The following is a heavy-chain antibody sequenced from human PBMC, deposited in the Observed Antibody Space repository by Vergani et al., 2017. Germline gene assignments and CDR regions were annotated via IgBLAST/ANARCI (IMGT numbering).Heavy chain of an antibody. CDR2: INPSGGHT. J-gene: IGHJ4*02. CDR1: GYTFSNYY. CDR3: ARGDYGILAGYRY. V-gene: IGHV1-46*03. Sequence: QVQLVQSGAEVKKPGSSVKVSCKTSGYTFSNYYMHWVRQAPGQGLEWMGIINPSGGHTNHAQKFQGRGTMTRDTSTSTVYMELSSLRSEDTAIYYCARGDYGILAGYRYWGQGTLVTVSA. D-gene: IGHD3-9*01.